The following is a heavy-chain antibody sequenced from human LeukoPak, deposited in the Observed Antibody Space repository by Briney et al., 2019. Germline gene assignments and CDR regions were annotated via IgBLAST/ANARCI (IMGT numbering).Heavy chain of an antibody. Sequence: PSETLSLTCTVSGGSISSYYWSWIRQPAGKGLEWIGRIYTSGSTNYNPSLKSRVTMSVDTSKNQFSLKLSSVTAADTAVYYCARARSSGWYGDAFDIWGHGTMVTVSS. J-gene: IGHJ3*02. CDR3: ARARSSGWYGDAFDI. CDR1: GGSISSYY. CDR2: IYTSGST. D-gene: IGHD6-19*01. V-gene: IGHV4-4*07.